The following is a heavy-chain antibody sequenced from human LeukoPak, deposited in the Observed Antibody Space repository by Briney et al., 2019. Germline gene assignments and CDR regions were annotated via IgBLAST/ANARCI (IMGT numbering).Heavy chain of an antibody. CDR2: IRDSGGST. CDR1: GFTFSSYA. Sequence: QPGGSLRLSCAASGFTFSSYAMSWVRQAPGKGLEWVSSIRDSGGSTHYADSVKGRFTISRDNSKNTLYLEMNNLRAEDTAVFYCAKDGDQLTVTKLDYWGQGTLVTVSS. D-gene: IGHD4-17*01. J-gene: IGHJ4*02. CDR3: AKDGDQLTVTKLDY. V-gene: IGHV3-23*01.